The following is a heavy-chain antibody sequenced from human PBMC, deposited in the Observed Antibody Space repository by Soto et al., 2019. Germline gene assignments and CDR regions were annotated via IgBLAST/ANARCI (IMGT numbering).Heavy chain of an antibody. CDR1: GGAISSGGYY. D-gene: IGHD2-2*01. Sequence: QVQLQESGPGLVKPSQTLSLTCTVSGGAISSGGYYWSWISQPPGKGLEWIGYIYYSGSTYYNPSLKSRVTISVDTSKNQFSLKLSSVTAADTAVYYCARDCSSTSGNGGFDPWGQGTLVTVSS. CDR3: ARDCSSTSGNGGFDP. CDR2: IYYSGST. V-gene: IGHV4-31*03. J-gene: IGHJ5*02.